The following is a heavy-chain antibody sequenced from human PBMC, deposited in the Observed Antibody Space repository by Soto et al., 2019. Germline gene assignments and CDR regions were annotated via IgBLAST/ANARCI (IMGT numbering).Heavy chain of an antibody. D-gene: IGHD2-21*02. CDR3: AADPYCGGDCYFDY. Sequence: ASVKVSCKASGFTFFTSAIQWVRQARGQRLEWMGWIVVGSGNTNYAQKFQERVTITRDMSTNTAYMELTSLRSEDTAVYYCAADPYCGGDCYFDYWGQGTMVTVSS. CDR1: GFTFFTSA. V-gene: IGHV1-58*02. J-gene: IGHJ4*02. CDR2: IVVGSGNT.